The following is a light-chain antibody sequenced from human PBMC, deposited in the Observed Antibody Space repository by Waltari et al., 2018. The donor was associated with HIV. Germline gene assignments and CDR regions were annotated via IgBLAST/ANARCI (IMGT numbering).Light chain of an antibody. CDR2: SNT. CDR1: SSNIGAHYD. J-gene: IGLJ2*01. Sequence: QSVLTQPPSVSGAPGQRVTISCTGSSSNIGAHYDVHWYQQLPGTAPKLLSKSNTNRPSGVPDRFSGSKSGTSASLAITGLQPEDEADYYCQSYDASLSASIFGGGTQLTVL. V-gene: IGLV1-40*01. CDR3: QSYDASLSASI.